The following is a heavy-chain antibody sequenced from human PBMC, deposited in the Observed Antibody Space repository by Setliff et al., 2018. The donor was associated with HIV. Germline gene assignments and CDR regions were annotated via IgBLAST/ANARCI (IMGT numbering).Heavy chain of an antibody. V-gene: IGHV3-72*01. Sequence: GGSLRLSCAASGFTFSAHGMHWVRQAPGKGLEWVGRTRNKANGYITEYGASVQGRFTISRDNSKDSLSLQMNNLKAEDTAVYYCVRAAAGLDIWSQGIRVTVSS. J-gene: IGHJ4*02. CDR2: TRNKANGYIT. CDR3: VRAAAGLDI. CDR1: GFTFSAHG.